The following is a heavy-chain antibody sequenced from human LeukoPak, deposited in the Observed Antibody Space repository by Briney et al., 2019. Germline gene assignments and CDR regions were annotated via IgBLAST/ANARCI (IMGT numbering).Heavy chain of an antibody. D-gene: IGHD3-10*01. CDR3: ARTSLFWFDP. CDR2: IYHSGST. CDR1: GYSISSGYY. V-gene: IGHV4-38-2*01. J-gene: IGHJ5*02. Sequence: NSSETLSLTCAVSGYSISSGYYWGWIRQPPGKGLEWIGSIYHSGSTYYNPSLKSRVTISVDTSKNQFSLKLSSVTAADTAVYYCARTSLFWFDPWGQGTLVTVSS.